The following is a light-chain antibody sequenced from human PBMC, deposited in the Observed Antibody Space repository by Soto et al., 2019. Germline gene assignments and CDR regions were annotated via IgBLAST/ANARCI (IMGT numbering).Light chain of an antibody. Sequence: DIQMTQSPSTLSAPVGDRDTITCRASQSVSGWLAWYQQKPGKAPKLLIYPASSLESGVPSRFSGSGSGTEFTLTISSLQPDDFATYYCQQYNSYSTFGQGTKVDIK. CDR3: QQYNSYST. J-gene: IGKJ1*01. CDR1: QSVSGW. V-gene: IGKV1-5*01. CDR2: PAS.